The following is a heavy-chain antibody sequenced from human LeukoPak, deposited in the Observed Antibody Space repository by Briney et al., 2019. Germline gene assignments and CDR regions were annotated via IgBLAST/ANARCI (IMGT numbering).Heavy chain of an antibody. Sequence: PGGSLRLSCAASGFTFSTCAMHWVRQAPGKGLEWVAFISFEGSRKYYADSVKGRITISRDNSKNALYLQMNSLRGEDTAVYYCAKDLTEKGFFDSWGQGPLVTVSS. V-gene: IGHV3-30*18. CDR2: ISFEGSRK. CDR3: AKDLTEKGFFDS. J-gene: IGHJ4*02. CDR1: GFTFSTCA. D-gene: IGHD1-14*01.